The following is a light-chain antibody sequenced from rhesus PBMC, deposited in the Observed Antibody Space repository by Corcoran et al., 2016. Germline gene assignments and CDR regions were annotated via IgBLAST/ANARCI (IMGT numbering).Light chain of an antibody. CDR1: SSVSTN. CDR2: RTS. Sequence: EIVLTQSPTSMAVSQGERVTFSCTASSSVSTNYLHWYQQKPGSPQRFLVYRTSSLPSGVPARFSGGGSGTSYTLTISSMKAEDAANYYYQQGNSSPYSFGQGTKVEIK. CDR3: QQGNSSPYS. J-gene: IGKJ2*01. V-gene: IGKV3-35*01.